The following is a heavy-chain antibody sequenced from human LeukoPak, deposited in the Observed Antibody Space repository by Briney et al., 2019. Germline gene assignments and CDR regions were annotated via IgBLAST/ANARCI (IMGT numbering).Heavy chain of an antibody. CDR1: AGSFSGYY. CDR3: ARGRYSGYDWKNYFDY. CDR2: INHSGST. D-gene: IGHD5-12*01. V-gene: IGHV4-34*01. J-gene: IGHJ4*02. Sequence: SETLSLTCAVYAGSFSGYYWSWIRQPPGKGLEWIGEINHSGSTNYNPSLKSRVTISVDTSKNQFSLKLSSVTAADTAVYYCARGRYSGYDWKNYFDYWGQGTLVTVSS.